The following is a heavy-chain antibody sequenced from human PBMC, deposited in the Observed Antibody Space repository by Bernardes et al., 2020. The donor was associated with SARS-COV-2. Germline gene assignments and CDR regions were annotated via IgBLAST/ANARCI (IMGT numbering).Heavy chain of an antibody. CDR2: TTWDGSRT. CDR1: GFAFADYT. V-gene: IGHV3-43*01. J-gene: IGHJ3*02. D-gene: IGHD2-15*01. Sequence: GGSLRLSCVGSGFAFADYTMHWVRQAPGKGLEWISLTTWDGSRTDYVDSVKGRFTVSRDNSKNSLYLQMNSLRTEDTALYYCTKDFCWGGSCDDAFDRWGRGTMVTVSS. CDR3: TKDFCWGGSCDDAFDR.